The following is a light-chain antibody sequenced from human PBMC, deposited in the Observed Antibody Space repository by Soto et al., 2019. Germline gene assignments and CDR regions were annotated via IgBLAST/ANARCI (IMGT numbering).Light chain of an antibody. CDR2: AAS. CDR1: QSVTTY. J-gene: IGKJ1*01. Sequence: TQSPATLSLSPGERATLSCRASQSVTTYLAWFQQKPGKAPQYLIQAASILQSGVPSRFSGSGSGTEFILTINNLQPEDFASYFCLQVYSFPRTFGLGTKVDIK. V-gene: IGKV1-12*01. CDR3: LQVYSFPRT.